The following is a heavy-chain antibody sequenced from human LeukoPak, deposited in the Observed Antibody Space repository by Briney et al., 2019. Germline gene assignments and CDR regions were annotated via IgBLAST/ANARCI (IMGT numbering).Heavy chain of an antibody. CDR2: IFPDDSDT. D-gene: IGHD3-10*01. V-gene: IGHV5-51*01. CDR1: GYSFSSYW. J-gene: IGHJ5*02. CDR3: ARLRGVRAPFDT. Sequence: GESLKISCKGSGYSFSSYWIVWVRQMPGKGLEWMGVIFPDDSDTRYSPSFQGQVTISADKSISTAYLQWSSLKASDTAMYYCARLRGVRAPFDTWGQGTLVTVSS.